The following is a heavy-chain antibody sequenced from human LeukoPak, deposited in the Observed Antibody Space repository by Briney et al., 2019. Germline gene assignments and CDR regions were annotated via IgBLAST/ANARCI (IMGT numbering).Heavy chain of an antibody. Sequence: ASVKVSCKASGYTFTGYYMHWVRQAPGQGLEWMGWINPNSGGTNYAQKFQGRVTMTRDTSISTAYMELSRLRSDDTAVYYCARGGYSYGQPPIYYYYYGMDVWGQGTTVTVSS. CDR3: ARGGYSYGQPPIYYYYYGMDV. CDR2: INPNSGGT. CDR1: GYTFTGYY. J-gene: IGHJ6*02. V-gene: IGHV1-2*02. D-gene: IGHD5-18*01.